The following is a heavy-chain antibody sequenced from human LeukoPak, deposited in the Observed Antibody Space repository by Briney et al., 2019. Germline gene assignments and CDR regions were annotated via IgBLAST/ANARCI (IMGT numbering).Heavy chain of an antibody. D-gene: IGHD5-12*01. CDR3: ARAEYSGYAYYFDY. CDR1: GYTFIGYY. CDR2: INPNSGGT. Sequence: ASVKVSCKASGYTFIGYYMHWARQAPGQGLGWMGWINPNSGGTKYAQKFQGRVTMTRDTSISTAYMELSRLRSDDTAVHYCARAEYSGYAYYFDYWGQGTLVTVSS. V-gene: IGHV1-2*02. J-gene: IGHJ4*02.